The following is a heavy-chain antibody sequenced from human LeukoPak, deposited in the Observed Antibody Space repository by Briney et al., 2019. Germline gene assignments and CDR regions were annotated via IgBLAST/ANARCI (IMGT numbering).Heavy chain of an antibody. V-gene: IGHV4-4*02. Sequence: PSGTLSLTCAVSGVSISSSEWWIWVRQPPGQGLEWIGEIHRDGRTMYNPSLKSRVTMSMDYSKNQFSLSVTSVTAADTAIYYCGKTDIYFNPIDYWGPGSLVTVSS. CDR3: GKTDIYFNPIDY. CDR1: GVSISSSEW. J-gene: IGHJ4*02. CDR2: IHRDGRT. D-gene: IGHD3-9*01.